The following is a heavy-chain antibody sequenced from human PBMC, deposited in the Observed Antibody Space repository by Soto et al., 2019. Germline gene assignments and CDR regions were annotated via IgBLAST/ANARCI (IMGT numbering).Heavy chain of an antibody. CDR2: IHYSGATSFFP. CDR3: AAGEASSRNLAPYYLDF. J-gene: IGHJ4*02. Sequence: SETLSLTCTVSGGSMRNYFWTWIRQPPGKGLEWIGYIHYSGATSFFPSYNPPLRSRVTISEDTSKNQFSLKLLSVTTADTAVYFCAAGEASSRNLAPYYLDFWGQGTLVTVSS. D-gene: IGHD6-13*01. CDR1: GGSMRNYF. V-gene: IGHV4-59*01.